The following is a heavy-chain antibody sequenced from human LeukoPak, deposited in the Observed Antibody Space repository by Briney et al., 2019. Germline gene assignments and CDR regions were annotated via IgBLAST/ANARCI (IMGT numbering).Heavy chain of an antibody. CDR1: GFTFSSYA. CDR3: AKAPVTSCRGAYCYPFDS. V-gene: IGHV3-23*01. D-gene: IGHD2-21*01. Sequence: PGGSLRLSCAASGFTFSSYAMSWVRQAPGKGLEWVSGVSGSGDSTYHADSVRGRFTISRDNSKNTLYLQMNSLRAEDAAVYFCAKAPVTSCRGAYCYPFDSWGQGTLVTVSS. CDR2: VSGSGDST. J-gene: IGHJ4*02.